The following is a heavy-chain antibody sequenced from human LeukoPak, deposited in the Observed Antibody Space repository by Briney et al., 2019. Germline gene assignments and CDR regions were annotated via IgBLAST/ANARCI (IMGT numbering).Heavy chain of an antibody. CDR1: GYRFTSYG. V-gene: IGHV1-18*01. Sequence: ASVEVSCKASGYRFTSYGISWVRQAPGQGLEWMGWISGYNGNTNYAQKLQGRVTMTTDTSTSTAYMELRSLRSDDTAVYYCAREYCSTTRCYMADYWGQGTLVTVSS. D-gene: IGHD2-2*01. J-gene: IGHJ4*02. CDR2: ISGYNGNT. CDR3: AREYCSTTRCYMADY.